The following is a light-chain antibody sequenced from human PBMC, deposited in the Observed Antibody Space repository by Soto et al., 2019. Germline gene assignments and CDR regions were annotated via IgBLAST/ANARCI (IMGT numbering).Light chain of an antibody. CDR2: DVT. Sequence: QSVLTQPRSVSGSPGQSVTISCTGTSSDVGGYNCVSWYQQHPGKAPQLIFYDVTQRPSGVPDRFSGSKSGNTASLSISGLQAEDEADYYCCSHSASYTFVFGTGTKVTVL. CDR1: SSDVGGYNC. V-gene: IGLV2-11*01. J-gene: IGLJ1*01. CDR3: CSHSASYTFV.